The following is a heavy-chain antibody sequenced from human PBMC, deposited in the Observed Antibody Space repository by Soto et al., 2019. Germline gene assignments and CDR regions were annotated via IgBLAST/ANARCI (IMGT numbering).Heavy chain of an antibody. CDR3: ARGGWGPGY. V-gene: IGHV4-59*01. Sequence: SETLSLTSTVSGDSIGTYCWNWLRQPPGKGLEWIGYIYSSGSTSYNPSLKSRVTISVDTSKNQFSLKLTSATAADTAVYYCARGGWGPGYWGQGIQVTVSS. CDR1: GDSIGTYC. J-gene: IGHJ4*02. CDR2: IYSSGST. D-gene: IGHD3-16*01.